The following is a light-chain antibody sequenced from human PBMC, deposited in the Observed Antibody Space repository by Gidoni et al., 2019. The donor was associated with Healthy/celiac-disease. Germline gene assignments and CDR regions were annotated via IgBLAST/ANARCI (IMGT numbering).Light chain of an antibody. CDR1: QSVSSSY. V-gene: IGKV3-20*01. Sequence: EIVLTQSPGTLSLSPGERATPACRASQSVSSSYLAWYQQKPGQAPRLLIYGASSRATGVPDRFSGSGSGTNFTLTISRLEPEDFEVYYCQQYGSSWTFGQGTKVEIK. CDR3: QQYGSSWT. CDR2: GAS. J-gene: IGKJ1*01.